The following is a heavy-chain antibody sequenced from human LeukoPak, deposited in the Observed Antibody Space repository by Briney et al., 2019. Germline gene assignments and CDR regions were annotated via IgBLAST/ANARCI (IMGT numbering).Heavy chain of an antibody. CDR2: IYTSGST. CDR1: GGSISSYY. D-gene: IGHD5-12*01. J-gene: IGHJ4*02. V-gene: IGHV4-4*09. CDR3: ARHGRRGVATICDY. Sequence: PSETLSLTCTVSGGSISSYYWSWIRQPPGKGLEWIGYIYTSGSTNYNPSPKSRVTISVDTSKNQFSLKLSSVTAADTAVYYCARHGRRGVATICDYWGQGTLVTVSS.